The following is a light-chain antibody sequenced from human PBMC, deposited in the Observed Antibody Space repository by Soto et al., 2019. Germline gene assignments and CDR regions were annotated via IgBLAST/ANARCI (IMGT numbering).Light chain of an antibody. Sequence: EIVLTQSPGTLSLSPGERATLSCRASQSVSSSYLAWYQQKPGQAPRLLIHGASTRAPGFPARFSGSGSGTDFTLTISSLQSADFAVYYCQQYNNWPWTFGQGTKVDIK. CDR3: QQYNNWPWT. J-gene: IGKJ1*01. CDR1: QSVSSSY. CDR2: GAS. V-gene: IGKV3-15*01.